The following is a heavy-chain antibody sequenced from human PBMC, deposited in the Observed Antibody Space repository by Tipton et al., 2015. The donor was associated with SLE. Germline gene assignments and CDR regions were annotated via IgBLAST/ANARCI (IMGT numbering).Heavy chain of an antibody. CDR1: GFVFSNYA. V-gene: IGHV3-30*04. D-gene: IGHD3-10*01. J-gene: IGHJ1*01. CDR2: IRYDGTNT. Sequence: QLVQSGGGVVHPGRSLRLSCAASGFVFSNYAIHWVRQAPGKGLEWVAIIRYDGTNTYYADSVKGRFTISRDNSKNTLVLQMNSLRAEDTAIYYCARSSGFGREHKYWGQATLVTVSS. CDR3: ARSSGFGREHKY.